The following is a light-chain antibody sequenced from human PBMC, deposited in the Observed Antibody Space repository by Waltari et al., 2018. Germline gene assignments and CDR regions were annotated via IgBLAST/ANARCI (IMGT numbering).Light chain of an antibody. Sequence: EIVMTQSPATLSLSPGERATLSCRASQSVSSTLAWYQQKPGQAPRVLIYGASSRATGIPDRFGDRGSETDFNRTISSLEAEDVGVYYCLRRSNWAYSCGQGTKVGIK. CDR1: QSVSST. CDR3: LRRSNWAYS. V-gene: IGKV3-15*01. J-gene: IGKJ2*03. CDR2: GAS.